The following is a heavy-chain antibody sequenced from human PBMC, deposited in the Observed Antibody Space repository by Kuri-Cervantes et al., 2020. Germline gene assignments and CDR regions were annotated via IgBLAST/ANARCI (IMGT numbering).Heavy chain of an antibody. CDR1: GGTFSSYA. CDR3: ARVTAAAFYYYYYYMDV. D-gene: IGHD6-13*01. V-gene: IGHV1-69*06. J-gene: IGHJ6*03. CDR2: IIPIFGTA. Sequence: SVKVSCKASGGTFSSYAISWVRQAPGQGLEWMGGIIPIFGTANYAQKFQGRVTITADKSTSTAYMELSSLRSEDTAVYYCARVTAAAFYYYYYYMDVWGKGTTVTVSS.